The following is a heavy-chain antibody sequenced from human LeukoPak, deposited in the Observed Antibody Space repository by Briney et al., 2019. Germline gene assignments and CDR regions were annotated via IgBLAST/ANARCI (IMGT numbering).Heavy chain of an antibody. Sequence: ASVKVSCKASGYTFTSYDINWVRQATGQGLEWMGWMNPNSGKTGYAQKFQGRVTMTRNTSISTAYMELSSLRSEDTAVYYCARGASPVSSSSGIYYYYGMDVWGQGTTVTVSS. CDR3: ARGASPVSSSSGIYYYYGMDV. J-gene: IGHJ6*02. V-gene: IGHV1-8*01. CDR2: MNPNSGKT. D-gene: IGHD6-13*01. CDR1: GYTFTSYD.